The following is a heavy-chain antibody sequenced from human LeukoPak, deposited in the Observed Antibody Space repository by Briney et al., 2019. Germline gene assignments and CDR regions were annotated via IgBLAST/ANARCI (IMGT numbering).Heavy chain of an antibody. V-gene: IGHV3-30*04. CDR2: ISYDGSNK. Sequence: GGSLRLSCAASGFTFSSYAMHWVRQAPGKGLEWVAVISYDGSNKYYADSVKGRFTISRDNSKNTLYLQMNSLRSDDTAVYYCASDLRQQLEFDYWGQGTLVTVSS. CDR1: GFTFSSYA. J-gene: IGHJ4*02. CDR3: ASDLRQQLEFDY. D-gene: IGHD6-13*01.